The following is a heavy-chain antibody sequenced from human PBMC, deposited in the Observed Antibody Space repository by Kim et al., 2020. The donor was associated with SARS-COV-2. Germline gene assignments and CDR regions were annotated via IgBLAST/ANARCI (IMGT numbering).Heavy chain of an antibody. Sequence: SQTLSLTCAISGDSVSSNSAAWNWIRQSPSRGLEWLGRTYYRSKWYNDYAVSVKSRITINPDTSKNQFSLQLNSVTPEDTAVYYCAREYYYDSSGYTLQYYGMDVWGQGTTVTVSS. D-gene: IGHD3-22*01. CDR1: GDSVSSNSAA. CDR3: AREYYYDSSGYTLQYYGMDV. CDR2: TYYRSKWYN. J-gene: IGHJ6*02. V-gene: IGHV6-1*01.